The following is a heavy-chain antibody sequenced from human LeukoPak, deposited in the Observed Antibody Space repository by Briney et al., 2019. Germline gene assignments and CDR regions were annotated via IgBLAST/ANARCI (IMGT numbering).Heavy chain of an antibody. D-gene: IGHD3-10*01. J-gene: IGHJ4*02. CDR1: GFTFRSYA. CDR2: ISGSGGST. V-gene: IGHV3-23*01. Sequence: PGGSLRLSCAVSGFTFRSYAMSWVRQAPGKGLEWVSAISGSGGSTYYADSVKGRFTISRDNSKNTLYLQMNSLRAEDTAVYYCAKVWSDYYGSGSYYNGEIYYFDYWGQGTLVTVSS. CDR3: AKVWSDYYGSGSYYNGEIYYFDY.